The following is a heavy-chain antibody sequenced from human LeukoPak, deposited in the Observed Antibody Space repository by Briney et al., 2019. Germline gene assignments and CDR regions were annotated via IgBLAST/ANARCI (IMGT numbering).Heavy chain of an antibody. CDR1: GFTYSSYA. Sequence: GGSLRLSCAASGFTYSSYAMSWVRQAPGKGLEWVSAISSSGITYYADSVKGRFTISRDNSKNTVYFQMNSLRPEDTAVYYCARADYYFFMDVWGKGTTVTVSS. J-gene: IGHJ6*03. CDR2: ISSSGIT. V-gene: IGHV3-23*01. D-gene: IGHD6-19*01. CDR3: ARADYYFFMDV.